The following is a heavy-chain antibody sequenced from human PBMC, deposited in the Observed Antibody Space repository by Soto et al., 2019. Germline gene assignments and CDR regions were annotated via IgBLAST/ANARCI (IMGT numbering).Heavy chain of an antibody. CDR1: GGTFSSYA. CDR2: IIPIFGTA. D-gene: IGHD2-2*02. J-gene: IGHJ6*02. CDR3: ARANNYIVVVPAAIPGYYYYGMDV. Sequence: ASVKVSCKASGGTFSSYAISWVRQAPGQGLEWMGGIIPIFGTANYAQKFQGRVTITADESTSTAYMELSSLRSEDTAVYYCARANNYIVVVPAAIPGYYYYGMDVWGQGTTVTVSS. V-gene: IGHV1-69*13.